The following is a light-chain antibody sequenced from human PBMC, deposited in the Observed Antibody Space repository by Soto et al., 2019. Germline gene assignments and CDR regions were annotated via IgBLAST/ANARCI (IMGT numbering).Light chain of an antibody. CDR2: EVS. V-gene: IGLV2-14*01. CDR1: TSDVGGFDS. J-gene: IGLJ3*02. Sequence: QSVLTQPASVSGSPGQSITISCTATTSDVGGFDSVSWYQQHPGTAPRVIIYEVSNRPSGVSYRFSGSKSANTASLTISGLQADDEADYYCSSYTSIRTWVFGGGTKLTVL. CDR3: SSYTSIRTWV.